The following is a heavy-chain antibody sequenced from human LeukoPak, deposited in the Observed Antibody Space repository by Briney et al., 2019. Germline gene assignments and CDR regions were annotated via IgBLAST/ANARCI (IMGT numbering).Heavy chain of an antibody. CDR3: ARDTAFAFDI. CDR2: IRSRSITK. Sequence: GGSLRLPCAASGFTFSNAWMNWVRQAPGKGLEWVAHIRSRSITKSYADSVKGRFTISRDNAKNSLYLQMNSLRDEDTAVYYCARDTAFAFDIWGQGTMVTVS. J-gene: IGHJ3*02. D-gene: IGHD2-21*02. V-gene: IGHV3-48*02. CDR1: GFTFSNAW.